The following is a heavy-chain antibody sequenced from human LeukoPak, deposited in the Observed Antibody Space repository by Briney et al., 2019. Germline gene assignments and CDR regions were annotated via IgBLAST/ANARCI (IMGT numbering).Heavy chain of an antibody. D-gene: IGHD2-2*01. CDR3: ARVGDDIVVVPAATEDYYHYYGMDV. CDR2: ISAYNGNT. J-gene: IGHJ6*04. V-gene: IGHV1-18*04. Sequence: ASVKVSCKASGYTSTSYGISWVRQAPGQGLEWMGWISAYNGNTNYAQKLQGRVTMTTDTSTSTAYMELRSLRSDDTAVYYCARVGDDIVVVPAATEDYYHYYGMDVWGKGTTVTVSS. CDR1: GYTSTSYG.